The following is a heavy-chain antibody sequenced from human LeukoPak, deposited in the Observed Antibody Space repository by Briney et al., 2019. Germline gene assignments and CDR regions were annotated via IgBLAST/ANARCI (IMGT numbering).Heavy chain of an antibody. J-gene: IGHJ4*02. CDR3: VKHGSGWSFDY. D-gene: IGHD6-19*01. Sequence: SETLSATCTVSSASISSYYWGWIRQSPGKGLEWIGYIQNTGGTNYNPSLKSRVSISKDTSKNQFSLQVRSVTAADTAVYYCVKHGSGWSFDYWGQGTLVTVSS. CDR1: SASISSYY. CDR2: IQNTGGT. V-gene: IGHV4-59*01.